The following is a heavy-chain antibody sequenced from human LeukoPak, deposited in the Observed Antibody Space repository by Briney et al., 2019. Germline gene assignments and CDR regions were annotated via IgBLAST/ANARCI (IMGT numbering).Heavy chain of an antibody. V-gene: IGHV3-33*06. CDR1: GFIFSRYG. CDR2: IWYDGRTK. J-gene: IGHJ6*03. Sequence: PGRSLRLSCAASGFIFSRYGMHWVRQAPGKGLEWVAVIWYDGRTKYYTESVKGRFTISRDNSTNTLYLQMNSLRAEDTAVYYCAKDDFWSANYYYYYMDVRGKGTTVTVSS. D-gene: IGHD3-3*01. CDR3: AKDDFWSANYYYYYMDV.